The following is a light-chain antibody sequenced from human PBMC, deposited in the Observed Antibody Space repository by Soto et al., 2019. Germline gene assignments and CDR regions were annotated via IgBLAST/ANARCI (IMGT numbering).Light chain of an antibody. Sequence: EIVMTQSPDSLAVSLGERATIKCKSSQTLLFGSNSKNYLAWYQQKPGQPPKLLIYSASTRESGVPDRFSGSGSGTDFTLTISSLQAADVAVYYCQQYYTAPRWTFRQGTKVEI. V-gene: IGKV4-1*01. J-gene: IGKJ1*01. CDR1: QTLLFGSNSKNY. CDR2: SAS. CDR3: QQYYTAPRWT.